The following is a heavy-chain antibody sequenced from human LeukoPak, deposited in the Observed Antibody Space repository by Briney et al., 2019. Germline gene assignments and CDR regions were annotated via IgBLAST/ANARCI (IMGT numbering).Heavy chain of an antibody. V-gene: IGHV1-2*04. D-gene: IGHD3-22*01. Sequence: ASVKVSCKASGYTFTGYYMHWVRQAPGQGLEWMGWINPNSGGTNYAQKFQGWVTMTRDTSISTAYMELSRLRSDDTAVYYCARGQVPYYYDSSGRTAEYFQHWGQGTLVTVSS. CDR1: GYTFTGYY. CDR2: INPNSGGT. CDR3: ARGQVPYYYDSSGRTAEYFQH. J-gene: IGHJ1*01.